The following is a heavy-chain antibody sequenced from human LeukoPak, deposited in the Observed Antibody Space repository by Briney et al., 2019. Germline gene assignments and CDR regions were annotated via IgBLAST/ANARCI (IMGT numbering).Heavy chain of an antibody. J-gene: IGHJ4*02. D-gene: IGHD3-22*01. V-gene: IGHV3-33*01. CDR2: IWYDGSKK. CDR3: ARASVDYYDSSGHHKFDY. Sequence: GRSLRLSCAASGFTFSSYGMHRVRQAPGKGLEWVAVIWYDGSKKYYADSVKGRFTISRDNSKNTLFLQMNSLRADDTAVYYCARASVDYYDSSGHHKFDYWGQGTLVTVSS. CDR1: GFTFSSYG.